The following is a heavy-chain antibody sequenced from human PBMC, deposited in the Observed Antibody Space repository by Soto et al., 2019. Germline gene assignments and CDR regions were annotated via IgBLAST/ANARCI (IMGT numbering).Heavy chain of an antibody. V-gene: IGHV1-2*04. CDR2: INPNSGGT. CDR1: GYTFTGYY. CDR3: ARGGDYFVNDAFDI. J-gene: IGHJ3*02. Sequence: ASVKVSCKASGYTFTGYYMHWVRQAPGQGLEWMGWINPNSGGTNYAQKFQGWVTMTRDTSIGTAYMELSRLRSDDTAVYYCARGGDYFVNDAFDIWGQGTMVTVSS. D-gene: IGHD4-17*01.